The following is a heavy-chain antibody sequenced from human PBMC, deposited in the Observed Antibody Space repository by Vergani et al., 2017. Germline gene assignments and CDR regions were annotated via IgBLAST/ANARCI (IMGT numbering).Heavy chain of an antibody. CDR2: INHSGST. D-gene: IGHD3-22*01. Sequence: QVQLQQWGAGLLKPSETLSLICAVYGGSFSGYYWSWIRQPPGKGLEWIGEINHSGSTNYNPSLKSRVTISVDTSKNQFSLKLSSVTAADTAVYYCAREDYYDSSGYYWGQGTLVTVSS. CDR1: GGSFSGYY. J-gene: IGHJ4*02. V-gene: IGHV4-34*01. CDR3: AREDYYDSSGYY.